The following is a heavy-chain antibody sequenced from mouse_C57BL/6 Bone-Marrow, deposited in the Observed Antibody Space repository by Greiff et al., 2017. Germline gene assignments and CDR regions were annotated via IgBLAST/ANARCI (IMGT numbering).Heavy chain of an antibody. V-gene: IGHV10-1*01. Sequence: EAGGGLVQPKGSLKLSCAASGFSFNTYAMNWVRQAPGKGLEWVARIRSKSNNYATYYADSVKDRFTISRDDSESMLYLQMNNLKTEDTAMYYCVRHRVENDGGYPSWFAYWGQGTLVTVSA. J-gene: IGHJ3*01. CDR2: IRSKSNNYAT. CDR3: VRHRVENDGGYPSWFAY. CDR1: GFSFNTYA. D-gene: IGHD2-3*01.